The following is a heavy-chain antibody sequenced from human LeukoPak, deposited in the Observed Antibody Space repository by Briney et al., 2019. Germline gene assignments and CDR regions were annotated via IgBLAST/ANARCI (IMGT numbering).Heavy chain of an antibody. CDR3: ARDPYSGSYGNYYYYFMDV. CDR2: ITSGSSYI. CDR1: GFTSSSYN. D-gene: IGHD1-26*01. V-gene: IGHV3-21*01. Sequence: GGSLRLSCAASGFTSSSYNMNWVRQAPGKGLEWVSSITSGSSYIYYADSVKGRFTISRDNAKNSLYLQMNSLRAEDTAVYYCARDPYSGSYGNYYYYFMDVWGKGTTVTISS. J-gene: IGHJ6*03.